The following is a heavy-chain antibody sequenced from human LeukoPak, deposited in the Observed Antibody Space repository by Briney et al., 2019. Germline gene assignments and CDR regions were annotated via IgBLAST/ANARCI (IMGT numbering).Heavy chain of an antibody. CDR3: ARDGDSSGWYDP. CDR1: GGSISSGGYS. CDR2: IYHSGST. J-gene: IGHJ5*02. Sequence: SETLSLTCAVSGGSISSGGYSWSWIRQPPGKGLEWIGYIYHSGSTNYNPSLKSRVTISVDKSKNQFSLKLSSVTAADTAVYYCARDGDSSGWYDPWGQGTLVTVSS. D-gene: IGHD6-19*01. V-gene: IGHV4-30-2*01.